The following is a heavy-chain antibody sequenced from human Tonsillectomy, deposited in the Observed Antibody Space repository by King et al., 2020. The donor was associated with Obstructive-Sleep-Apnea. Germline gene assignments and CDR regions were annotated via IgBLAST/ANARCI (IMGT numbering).Heavy chain of an antibody. J-gene: IGHJ4*02. V-gene: IGHV3-21*01. CDR1: GVTFSNYS. CDR2: ISSSSSYI. Sequence: EVQLVESGGGLVKPGGSLRLSCAASGVTFSNYSMNWVRQAPGKGREWVSSISSSSSYIYYADSVKGRFTISRDNAKNSLYLQMNSLRAEDTAVYYCARDRAYYGSGRIDYWGQGTLVTVSS. CDR3: ARDRAYYGSGRIDY. D-gene: IGHD3-10*01.